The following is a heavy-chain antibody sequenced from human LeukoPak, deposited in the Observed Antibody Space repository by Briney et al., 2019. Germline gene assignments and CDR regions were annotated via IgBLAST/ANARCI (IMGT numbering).Heavy chain of an antibody. V-gene: IGHV3-48*01. Sequence: GGSLRLSCAASGFTFSSYSMNWVRQAPGKGLEWVSYISSSSSTIYYADSVKGRFTISRDNAKNSLYLQMNSLRAEDTAVYYCAREPGGPDTIFGVANDAFDIWGQGTMVTVSS. J-gene: IGHJ3*02. CDR1: GFTFSSYS. CDR3: AREPGGPDTIFGVANDAFDI. D-gene: IGHD3-3*01. CDR2: ISSSSSTI.